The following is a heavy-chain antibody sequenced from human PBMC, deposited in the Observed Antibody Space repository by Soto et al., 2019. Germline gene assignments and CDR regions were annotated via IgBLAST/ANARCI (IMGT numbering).Heavy chain of an antibody. Sequence: SETLSLTCTVSGGSISSGGYYWSWIRQHPGKGLEWIGYIYYSGSTYYNQSLKSRVTKSVDKSKNQFSLKLSSVTAAYTAVYYCARDFGGYQNLYGMDVWGQGTTVTVSS. D-gene: IGHD3-22*01. CDR2: IYYSGST. V-gene: IGHV4-31*03. CDR3: ARDFGGYQNLYGMDV. CDR1: GGSISSGGYY. J-gene: IGHJ6*02.